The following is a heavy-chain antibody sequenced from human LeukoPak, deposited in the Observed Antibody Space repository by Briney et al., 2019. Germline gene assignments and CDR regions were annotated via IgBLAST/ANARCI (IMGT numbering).Heavy chain of an antibody. Sequence: SETLSLTYTVSGGSISSYYWGWIRQPPGKGLEWIGYIFYSASANYNPSLRSRVTISVDTSKNQFSLKLSSVTAADTAVYYCAGGWIDQGVISRDHWGKGNVVSVSS. CDR1: GGSISSYY. D-gene: IGHD3-22*01. CDR3: AGGWIDQGVISRDH. V-gene: IGHV4-59*01. CDR2: IFYSASA. J-gene: IGHJ1*01.